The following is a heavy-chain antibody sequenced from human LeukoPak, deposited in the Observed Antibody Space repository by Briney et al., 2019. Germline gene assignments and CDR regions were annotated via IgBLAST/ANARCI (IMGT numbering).Heavy chain of an antibody. CDR1: GGSISVYY. Sequence: SETLPLTCTVSGGSISVYYWSWIRQPPGKGLEWIGYIYNSGSTNYNPSLKSRVTISVDTSKNQFSLKLSSVTAADTAVYYCARHSKYYYDSSGSYVGYFQHWGQGTLVTVSS. D-gene: IGHD3-22*01. CDR3: ARHSKYYYDSSGSYVGYFQH. J-gene: IGHJ1*01. V-gene: IGHV4-59*08. CDR2: IYNSGST.